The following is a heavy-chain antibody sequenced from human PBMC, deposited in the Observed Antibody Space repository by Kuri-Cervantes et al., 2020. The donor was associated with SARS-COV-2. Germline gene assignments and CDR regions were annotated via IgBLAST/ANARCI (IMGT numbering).Heavy chain of an antibody. V-gene: IGHV4-59*04. J-gene: IGHJ4*02. CDR3: ARTSAGETRHYFDY. D-gene: IGHD7-27*01. CDR2: IYYSGST. Sequence: ESLKISCTVSGGSISSHYWSWIRQPPGKGLEWIGYIYYSGSTYYNPSLKSRVTVSVDTSKNQFSLKLSSVTAVDTAVYYCARTSAGETRHYFDYWGQGTLVTVSS. CDR1: GGSISSHY.